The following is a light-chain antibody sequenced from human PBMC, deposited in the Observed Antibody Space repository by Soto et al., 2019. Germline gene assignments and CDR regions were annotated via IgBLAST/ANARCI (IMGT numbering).Light chain of an antibody. V-gene: IGKV3-11*01. CDR2: DTS. CDR3: QQYNNWPLYT. Sequence: EIVLTQSPATLSLSPGERATLSCRASQSVGSSLAWYQQKPGQAPRLLIYDTSNRATGIPARFSGSGSGTDFTLTISSLEPEDFAVYYCQQYNNWPLYTFGQGTKLEI. J-gene: IGKJ2*01. CDR1: QSVGSS.